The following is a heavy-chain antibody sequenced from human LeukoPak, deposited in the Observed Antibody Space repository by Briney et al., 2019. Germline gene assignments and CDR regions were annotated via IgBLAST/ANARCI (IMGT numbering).Heavy chain of an antibody. J-gene: IGHJ4*02. D-gene: IGHD1-26*01. V-gene: IGHV4-38-2*02. Sequence: SETVSLTCTVSGCSISSDYYWGLIRQPPGEGVELSWSIYPSGITYYNTSLKSRVTISADTSKNQFSQKLSSVTAAETAVYYCARVVGATKNGYYFDYWGQGTLVTVSS. CDR1: GCSISSDYY. CDR2: IYPSGIT. CDR3: ARVVGATKNGYYFDY.